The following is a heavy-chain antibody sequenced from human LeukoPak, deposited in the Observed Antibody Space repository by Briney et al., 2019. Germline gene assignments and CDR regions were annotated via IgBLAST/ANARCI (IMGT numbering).Heavy chain of an antibody. CDR3: VRVVSSGYSRMDV. CDR2: IYYSGST. J-gene: IGHJ6*04. V-gene: IGHV4-30-4*08. Sequence: SETLSLTCTVSGGSISSGDYYWSWIRQPPGKGLEWIGYIYYSGSTYYNPSLKSRVSISVDTSKNQFSLKLSPVTAADTAVYYCVRVVSSGYSRMDVWGKGTTVTVSS. D-gene: IGHD3-22*01. CDR1: GGSISSGDYY.